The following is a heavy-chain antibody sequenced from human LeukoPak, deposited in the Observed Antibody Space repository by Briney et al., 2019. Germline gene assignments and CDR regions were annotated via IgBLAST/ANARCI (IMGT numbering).Heavy chain of an antibody. CDR3: ARERGGIDAFDI. CDR2: ISSSSSYI. D-gene: IGHD2-15*01. J-gene: IGHJ3*02. CDR1: GFTFSTYS. Sequence: PGGSLRLSCAASGFTFSTYSMNWVRQAPGKGLEWVSSISSSSSYIYYADSVKGRFTISRDNAKNSLYLQMNSLRAEDTGVYYCARERGGIDAFDIWGQGTMVTVSS. V-gene: IGHV3-21*01.